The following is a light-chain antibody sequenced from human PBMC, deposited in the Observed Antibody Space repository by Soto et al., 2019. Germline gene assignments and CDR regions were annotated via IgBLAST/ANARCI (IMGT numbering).Light chain of an antibody. V-gene: IGKV1-39*01. CDR2: AAS. J-gene: IGKJ1*01. Sequence: EIRMTQSPSSLSASVEDTVTITCRASQSISTFVSWFQQMPGQAPRLLIFAASSLQSGVPPRFRGSGSGTDFTRTITSLQPEDFATYYCQQSYSPPRPFGQGTKVEMK. CDR1: QSISTF. CDR3: QQSYSPPRP.